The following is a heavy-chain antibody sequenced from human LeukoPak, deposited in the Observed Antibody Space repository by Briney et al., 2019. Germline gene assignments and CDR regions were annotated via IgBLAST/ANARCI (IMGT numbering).Heavy chain of an antibody. Sequence: SQTLSLTCAISGDSVSNNNAAWNWIRQSPSRGLEWLGRTYYRSKWYTDYAVSVSSRITINPDASKNQFSLKLSAVTAADTAVYYCARETDYYEHDAFDIWGQGTMVTVSS. CDR3: ARETDYYEHDAFDI. J-gene: IGHJ3*02. CDR2: TYYRSKWYT. CDR1: GDSVSNNNAA. D-gene: IGHD3-22*01. V-gene: IGHV6-1*01.